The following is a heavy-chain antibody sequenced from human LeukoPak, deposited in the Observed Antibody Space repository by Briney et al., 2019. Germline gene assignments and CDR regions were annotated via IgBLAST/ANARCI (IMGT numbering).Heavy chain of an antibody. Sequence: SETLSLTCTVFGGSISSSSYYWGWIRQPPGKGLEWIGSIYYSGSTYYNPSLKSRVTISVDTSKNQFSLKLSSVTAADTAVYYCARAGMRGGWFDPWGQGTLVTVSS. CDR2: IYYSGST. CDR1: GGSISSSSYY. CDR3: ARAGMRGGWFDP. J-gene: IGHJ5*02. V-gene: IGHV4-39*07.